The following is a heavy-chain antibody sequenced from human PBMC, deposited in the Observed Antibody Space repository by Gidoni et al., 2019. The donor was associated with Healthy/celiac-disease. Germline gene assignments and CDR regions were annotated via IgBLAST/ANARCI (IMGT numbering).Heavy chain of an antibody. D-gene: IGHD3-10*01. CDR2: IYYSGST. J-gene: IGHJ6*02. CDR3: AIVGGSGRPVYYYYGMDV. CDR1: GGSISSYY. Sequence: QVQLQESGPGLVKPSETLSLTCTVSGGSISSYYWSWIRQPPGKGLEWIGYIYYSGSTNYNPSLKSRVTISVDTSKNQFSLKLSSVTAADTAVYYCAIVGGSGRPVYYYYGMDVWGQGTTVTVSS. V-gene: IGHV4-59*13.